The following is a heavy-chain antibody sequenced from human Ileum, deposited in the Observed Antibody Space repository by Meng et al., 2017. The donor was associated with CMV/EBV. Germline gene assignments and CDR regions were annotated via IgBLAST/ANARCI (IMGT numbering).Heavy chain of an antibody. CDR3: ASRRYSAGYYSDY. CDR2: VFYTGSN. J-gene: IGHJ4*02. CDR1: GGSFSDYY. Sequence: GSLRLSCTVSGGSFSDYYWTWIRQSPGKGLEWVGYVFYTGSNNYNPSLESRVSMSVDTSKKQFSLTLSAVTAADTAVYYCASRRYSAGYYSDYWAQGTLVTVSS. V-gene: IGHV4-59*13. D-gene: IGHD3-16*02.